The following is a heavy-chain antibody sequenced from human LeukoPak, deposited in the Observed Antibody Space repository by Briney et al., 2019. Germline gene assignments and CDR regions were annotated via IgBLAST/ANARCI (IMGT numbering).Heavy chain of an antibody. V-gene: IGHV3-30*18. D-gene: IGHD5-18*01. CDR1: GFTFSSYG. CDR3: AKSDVDTTHSY. J-gene: IGHJ4*02. Sequence: EGSLRLSCAASGFTFSSYGMHWVRQAPGKGLEWVAVISYDGSNKYYADSVKGRFTISRDNSKNTLYLQMNSLRAEDTAVYYCAKSDVDTTHSYWGQGTLVTVSS. CDR2: ISYDGSNK.